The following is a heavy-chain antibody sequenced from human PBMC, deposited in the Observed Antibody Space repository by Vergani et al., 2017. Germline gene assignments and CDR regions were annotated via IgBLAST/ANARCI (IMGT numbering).Heavy chain of an antibody. CDR1: GFTFDDYT. Sequence: EVQLVESGGVVVQPGGSLRLSCAASGFTFDDYTMHWVRQAPGKGLEWVSLISWDGGSTYYADSVKGRFNISRDNTKNSLYLQKKRLRTEDTALYYCAKGGYCSGGICPTASREFDYWGQGTLVTVSS. V-gene: IGHV3-43*01. CDR2: ISWDGGST. D-gene: IGHD2-15*01. J-gene: IGHJ4*02. CDR3: AKGGYCSGGICPTASREFDY.